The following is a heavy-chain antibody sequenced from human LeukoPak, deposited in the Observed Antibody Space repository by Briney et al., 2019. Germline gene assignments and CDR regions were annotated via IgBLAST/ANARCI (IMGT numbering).Heavy chain of an antibody. V-gene: IGHV1-18*01. CDR3: AKDSSSLTRRFDP. J-gene: IGHJ5*02. Sequence: ASVKVSFKASGYTFTSYGISWVRQAPGQGLEWMGWISAYNGNTNYAQKLQGRVTMTTDTSTSTAYMELRSLRSDDTAVYYCAKDSSSLTRRFDPWGQGTLVTVSS. D-gene: IGHD6-6*01. CDR2: ISAYNGNT. CDR1: GYTFTSYG.